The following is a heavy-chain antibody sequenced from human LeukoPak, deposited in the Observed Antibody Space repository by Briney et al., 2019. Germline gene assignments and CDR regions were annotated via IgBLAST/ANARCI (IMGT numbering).Heavy chain of an antibody. J-gene: IGHJ4*02. CDR1: GGTFSSYA. V-gene: IGHV1-69*05. CDR2: IIPIFGTA. CDR3: ARDHMAGTFSFDY. Sequence: SVKVSCKASGGTFSSYAISWVRQAPGQGLKWMGGIIPIFGTANYAQKFQGRVTITTDESTSTAYMELSSLRSEDTAVYYCARDHMAGTFSFDYWGQGTLVTVSS. D-gene: IGHD6-19*01.